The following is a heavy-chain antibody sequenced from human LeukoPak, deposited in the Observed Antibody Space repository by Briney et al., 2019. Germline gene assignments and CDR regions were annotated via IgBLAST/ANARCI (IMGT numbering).Heavy chain of an antibody. V-gene: IGHV3-33*01. D-gene: IGHD2-15*01. CDR3: ARAGYCSGGRCYGCDY. Sequence: PGGSLRLSCAASGFTFSSYGMHWVRQAPGKGLEWVALIWYDGTNKYYADSVKGRFTISRDNSKNTLYLQMNSLRVEDTAVYYCARAGYCSGGRCYGCDYWGQGTLVTVSS. J-gene: IGHJ4*02. CDR2: IWYDGTNK. CDR1: GFTFSSYG.